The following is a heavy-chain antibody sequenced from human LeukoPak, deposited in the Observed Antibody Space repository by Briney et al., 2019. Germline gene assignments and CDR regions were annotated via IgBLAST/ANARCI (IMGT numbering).Heavy chain of an antibody. J-gene: IGHJ4*02. V-gene: IGHV1-46*01. CDR1: GYTFTSYY. Sequence: ASVKVSCKASGYTFTSYYMHWVRQAPGQGLEWMGIINPSGGSTSYAQKFQGRVTMTRDTSTSTVYMELSSLRSDDTAVYYCARDPHDYGGNLPFDYWGQGTLVTVSS. CDR3: ARDPHDYGGNLPFDY. CDR2: INPSGGST. D-gene: IGHD4-23*01.